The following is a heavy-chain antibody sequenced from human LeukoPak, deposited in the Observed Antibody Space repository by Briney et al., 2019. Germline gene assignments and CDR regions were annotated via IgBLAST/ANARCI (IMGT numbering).Heavy chain of an antibody. J-gene: IGHJ6*02. D-gene: IGHD6-19*01. CDR2: IKQDGSEK. CDR1: GFTFSSHW. Sequence: GGSLRLSCAASGFTFSSHWMRWVRQAPGKGLEWVAIIKQDGSEKDYVDSVTGRFTISRDNAKNSLYLQMNSLRDEDTAVYYCARDTSAWRYGMDVWGQGTTVTVSS. CDR3: ARDTSAWRYGMDV. V-gene: IGHV3-7*01.